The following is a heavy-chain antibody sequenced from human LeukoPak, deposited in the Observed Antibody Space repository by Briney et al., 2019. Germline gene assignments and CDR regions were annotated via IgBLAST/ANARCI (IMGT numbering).Heavy chain of an antibody. J-gene: IGHJ4*02. CDR1: GFTFSSYS. V-gene: IGHV3-48*01. CDR2: ISSSSSTI. CDR3: ARDRYYYDSSGYYHGGSFDY. Sequence: PGGSLRLSCAASGFTFSSYSMNWVRQAPGKGLEWVSYISSSSSTIYYADSVKGRFTISRDNAKNSLYLQMNSLRAEGTAVYYCARDRYYYDSSGYYHGGSFDYWGQGTLVTVSS. D-gene: IGHD3-22*01.